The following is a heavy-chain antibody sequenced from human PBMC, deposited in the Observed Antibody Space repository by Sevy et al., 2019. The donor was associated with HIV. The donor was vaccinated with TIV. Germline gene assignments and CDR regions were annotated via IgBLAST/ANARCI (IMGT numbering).Heavy chain of an antibody. CDR1: GGSITSLY. CDR3: ADENAWGRGYS. D-gene: IGHD1-26*01. Sequence: SETLSLTCTVSGGSITSLYWNWIRQPPGKGLEWIANIYYNGHINYNPSLKSRVTLSLDTSKNQFSLRLSSVTAADTGLYYCADENAWGRGYSRGAGTLVTLSS. V-gene: IGHV4-59*08. CDR2: IYYNGHI. J-gene: IGHJ5*01.